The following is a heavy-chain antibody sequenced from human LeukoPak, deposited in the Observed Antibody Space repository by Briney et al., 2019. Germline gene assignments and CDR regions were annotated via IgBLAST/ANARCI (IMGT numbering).Heavy chain of an antibody. Sequence: PGGSLRLSCAASGFPFSSYWMNWVRQAPGKGLEWVANIKENGGERYYVDSVKGRFTISRDNANNSLYLKMNSLRAEDTAVYYCARGYYYGSGSNWFDPWGQGTLVTASS. V-gene: IGHV3-7*01. D-gene: IGHD3-10*01. CDR2: IKENGGER. CDR1: GFPFSSYW. CDR3: ARGYYYGSGSNWFDP. J-gene: IGHJ5*02.